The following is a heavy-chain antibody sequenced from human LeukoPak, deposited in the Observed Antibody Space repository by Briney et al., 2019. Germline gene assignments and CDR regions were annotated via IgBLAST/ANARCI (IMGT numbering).Heavy chain of an antibody. CDR1: GFTFSSYS. V-gene: IGHV3-21*01. Sequence: GGSLRLSCAASGFTFSSYSRNWVRQAPGKGLEWVSSISSSSSYIYYAYSVKGRFTIARDNAKNSLYLQMNSLRAEDTAVYYCARESQSAYYFDSSGYEDAFDIWGQGTMVTVSS. CDR3: ARESQSAYYFDSSGYEDAFDI. CDR2: ISSSSSYI. J-gene: IGHJ3*02. D-gene: IGHD3-22*01.